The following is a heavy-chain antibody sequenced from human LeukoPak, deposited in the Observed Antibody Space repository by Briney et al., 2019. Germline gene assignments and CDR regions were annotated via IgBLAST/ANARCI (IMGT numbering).Heavy chain of an antibody. J-gene: IGHJ2*01. CDR1: GFTFSSYA. Sequence: PGGSLRLSCAASGFTFSSYAMSWVRQAPGMGLEWVSAISGSGGSTYYADSVKGRFTISRDNSKNTLYLQMNSLRAEDAAVYYCAKPHYYDSSGYYLSPDWYFDLWGRGTLVTVSS. V-gene: IGHV3-23*01. CDR3: AKPHYYDSSGYYLSPDWYFDL. D-gene: IGHD3-22*01. CDR2: ISGSGGST.